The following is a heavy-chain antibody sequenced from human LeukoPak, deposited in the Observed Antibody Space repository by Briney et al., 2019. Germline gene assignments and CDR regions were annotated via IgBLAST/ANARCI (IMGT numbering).Heavy chain of an antibody. Sequence: GGSLRLSCAASGFTFSKCAMTWVRQAPGKGLEWVAGISGSGSATLYADSVKGRFTISRDNSKNTLYLQMNSLRAEDTAVYYCAKAPPYYDILTGYSYYFDYWGQGTLVTVSS. CDR1: GFTFSKCA. J-gene: IGHJ4*02. D-gene: IGHD3-9*01. CDR2: ISGSGSAT. CDR3: AKAPPYYDILTGYSYYFDY. V-gene: IGHV3-23*01.